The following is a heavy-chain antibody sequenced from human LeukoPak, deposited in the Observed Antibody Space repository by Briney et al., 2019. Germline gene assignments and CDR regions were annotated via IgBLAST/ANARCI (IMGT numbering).Heavy chain of an antibody. V-gene: IGHV4-59*08. J-gene: IGHJ4*02. CDR3: ARQNYDFWSGYYTYYYFDY. CDR1: GGSISSYY. Sequence: SETLSLTCTVSGGSISSYYWSWIRQPPGKGLEWIGYIYYSGSTNYNPSLKSRVTISVDTSKNQFSLKLSSVTAADTAVYYCARQNYDFWSGYYTYYYFDYWGQGTLVTVSS. D-gene: IGHD3-3*01. CDR2: IYYSGST.